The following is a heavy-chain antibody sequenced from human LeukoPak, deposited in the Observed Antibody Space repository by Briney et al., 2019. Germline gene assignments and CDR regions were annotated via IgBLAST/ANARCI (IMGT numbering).Heavy chain of an antibody. CDR3: ARGHSSSWYVSVDDY. CDR1: GYTFTSRA. CDR2: INTNTGNP. J-gene: IGHJ4*02. Sequence: PLASVKVSCKASGYTFTSRAMNWVRQAPGQGLEWMGWINTNTGNPTYAQGFTGRFVFSLDTSVSTAYLQISSLKAEDTAVYYCARGHSSSWYVSVDDYWGQGTLVTVSS. V-gene: IGHV7-4-1*02. D-gene: IGHD6-13*01.